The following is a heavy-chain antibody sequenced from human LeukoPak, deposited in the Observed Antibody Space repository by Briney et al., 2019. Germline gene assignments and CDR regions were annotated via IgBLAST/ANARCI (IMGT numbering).Heavy chain of an antibody. CDR2: IKSKTDGGTT. V-gene: IGHV3-15*01. CDR3: TTPGGARRWSGYYISSY. D-gene: IGHD3-3*01. Sequence: GGSLRLSCAASGFTFSNAWMSWVRQAPGKGLEWVGRIKSKTDGGTTDYAAPVKGRFTISREDSKNTLYLQMNSLKTEDTAVYYCTTPGGARRWSGYYISSYWGQGTLVTVSS. CDR1: GFTFSNAW. J-gene: IGHJ4*02.